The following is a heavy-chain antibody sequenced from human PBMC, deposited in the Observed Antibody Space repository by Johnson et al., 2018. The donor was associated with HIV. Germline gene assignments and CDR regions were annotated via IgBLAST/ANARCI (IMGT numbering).Heavy chain of an antibody. V-gene: IGHV3-30*02. CDR1: GLTLSRCD. CDR2: IRYDGSNK. J-gene: IGHJ3*02. D-gene: IGHD1-7*01. Sequence: QVQLVESGGGVVQPGGSLRLSCAASGLTLSRCDMHWVRQAPGKGLEWVAFIRYDGSNKYYEDSVKGRFTISRDNSKNTLYLQMNSLISEDTAVYYCAKDSGANGNYGAFDIWGQGTMVTVSS. CDR3: AKDSGANGNYGAFDI.